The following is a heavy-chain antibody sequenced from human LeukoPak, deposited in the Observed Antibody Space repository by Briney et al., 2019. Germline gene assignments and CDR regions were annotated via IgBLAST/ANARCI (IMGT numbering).Heavy chain of an antibody. V-gene: IGHV3-23*01. J-gene: IGHJ4*02. Sequence: GGSLRLSCAASGFTFSSYSMNCVRQAPGKGLEWVSAISGSGGSTYYADSVKGRFTISRDNSKNTLYLQMNSLRAEDTAVYYCAKVMTRTMVRGVPPSDYWGQGTLVTVSS. CDR3: AKVMTRTMVRGVPPSDY. CDR1: GFTFSSYS. CDR2: ISGSGGST. D-gene: IGHD3-10*01.